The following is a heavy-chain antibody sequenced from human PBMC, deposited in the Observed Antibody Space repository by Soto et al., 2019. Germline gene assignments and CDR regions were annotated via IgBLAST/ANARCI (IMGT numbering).Heavy chain of an antibody. D-gene: IGHD1-1*01. J-gene: IGHJ4*02. CDR2: IDSGGSRT. CDR1: GFAFSTYA. Sequence: GGSLRLSCGASGFAFSTYAMDWVRQAPGKGLEWVSSIDSGGSRTFYADTVKGRFTISRDNAKNSLFLQMNSLRAEDTAVYFCTREVQPGVRREYDYWGQGTLVTVSS. V-gene: IGHV3-21*01. CDR3: TREVQPGVRREYDY.